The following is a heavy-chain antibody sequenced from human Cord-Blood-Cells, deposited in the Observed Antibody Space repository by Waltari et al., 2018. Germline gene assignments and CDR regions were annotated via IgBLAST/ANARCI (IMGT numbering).Heavy chain of an antibody. V-gene: IGHV5-51*01. CDR2: IYLCDSYT. J-gene: IGHJ3*02. CDR1: GYSFTSYW. Sequence: EVQLVQSGAEVKKPGESLKISCKGSGYSFTSYWIGWVRQMPGKGLEWMGIIYLCDSYTRYSPSFQGHVTVSADKSISTAYLQWSSLKASDTARYYCARRTGEVVVITGAFDIWGQGTMDTDSS. D-gene: IGHD3-22*01. CDR3: ARRTGEVVVITGAFDI.